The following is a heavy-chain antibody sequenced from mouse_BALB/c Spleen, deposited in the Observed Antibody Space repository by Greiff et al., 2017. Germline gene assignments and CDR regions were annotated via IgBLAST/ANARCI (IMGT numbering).Heavy chain of an antibody. D-gene: IGHD2-1*01. V-gene: IGHV5-6-5*01. CDR1: GFTFSSYA. J-gene: IGHJ4*01. Sequence: EVKLVESGGGLVKPGGSLKLSCAASGFTFSSYAMSWVRQTPEKRLEWVASISSGGSTYYPDSVKGRFTISRDNARNILYLQMSSLRSEDTAMYYCARIYYDYAMDYWGQGTSVTVSS. CDR2: ISSGGST. CDR3: ARIYYDYAMDY.